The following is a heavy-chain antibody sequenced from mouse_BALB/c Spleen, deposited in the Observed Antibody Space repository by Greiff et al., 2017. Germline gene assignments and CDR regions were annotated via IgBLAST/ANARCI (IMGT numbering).Heavy chain of an antibody. CDR2: IYPGSGNT. CDR1: GYTFTDYY. Sequence: QVQLQQSGAELARPGASVKLSCKASGYTFTDYYINWVKQRTGQGLEWIGEIYPGSGNTYYNEKFKGKATLTADKSSSTAYMQLSSLTSEDSAVYFCARWSYDYAYYAMDYWGQGTSVTVSS. D-gene: IGHD2-4*01. CDR3: ARWSYDYAYYAMDY. J-gene: IGHJ4*01. V-gene: IGHV1-77*01.